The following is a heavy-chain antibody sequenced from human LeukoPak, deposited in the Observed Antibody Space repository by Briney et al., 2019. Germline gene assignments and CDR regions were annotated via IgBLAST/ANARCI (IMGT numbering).Heavy chain of an antibody. CDR1: GGSCSGYY. Sequence: SETLSLTCAVYGGSCSGYYWSWIRQPPGKGLEWIGEINHSGSTNYNPSLKSRVTISVDTSKNQFSLKLSSVTAADTAVYYCARGRPGQHWGQGTLVTVSS. J-gene: IGHJ1*01. V-gene: IGHV4-34*01. CDR3: ARGRPGQH. CDR2: INHSGST.